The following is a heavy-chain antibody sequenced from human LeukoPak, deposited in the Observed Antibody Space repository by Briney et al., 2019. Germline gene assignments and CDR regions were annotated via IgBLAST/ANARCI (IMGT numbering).Heavy chain of an antibody. CDR3: AKSRSGWYGLFDY. CDR1: GDSISTYY. J-gene: IGHJ4*02. D-gene: IGHD6-19*01. CDR2: IDHSGST. V-gene: IGHV4-59*01. Sequence: PSETLSLTCTVSGDSISTYYWSWIRQPPGKGLEWIGYIDHSGSTNYNPSLRGRVIISVDTSKNQFSLRLNSVTPADTAVYYCAKSRSGWYGLFDYWGQGTLVTVSS.